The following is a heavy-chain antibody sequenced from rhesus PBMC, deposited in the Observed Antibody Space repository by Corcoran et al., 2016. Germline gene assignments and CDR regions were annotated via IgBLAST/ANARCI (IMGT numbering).Heavy chain of an antibody. V-gene: IGHV4-93*02. D-gene: IGHD3-3*01. CDR2: IYGSGGDT. J-gene: IGHJ4*01. CDR3: SSLPYNIWTGYYIFDY. Sequence: QVQLQASGPAVVKPSVPLSLTCSVSGASISRSNWWSWIRLSPGNGGYWVGGIYGSGGDTENNPSIKRRVTISIDAAKNQFSLKVSFVTAADTAGYFCSSLPYNIWTGYYIFDYWGQGVLVTVSS. CDR1: GASISRSNW.